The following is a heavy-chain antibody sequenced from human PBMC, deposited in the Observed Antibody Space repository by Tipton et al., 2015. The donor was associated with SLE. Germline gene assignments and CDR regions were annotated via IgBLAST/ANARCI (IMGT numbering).Heavy chain of an antibody. CDR2: ISGSGGST. CDR3: ARGSDAFDI. J-gene: IGHJ3*02. CDR1: GFTFSSYA. Sequence: SLRLSCAASGFTFSSYAMSWVRQAPGKGLEWVSAISGSGGSTYYADSLKGRFTIPRDNAKDSLYLQMNSLRAEDTAVYYCARGSDAFDIWGQGTMVTVSS. D-gene: IGHD3-10*01. V-gene: IGHV3-23*01.